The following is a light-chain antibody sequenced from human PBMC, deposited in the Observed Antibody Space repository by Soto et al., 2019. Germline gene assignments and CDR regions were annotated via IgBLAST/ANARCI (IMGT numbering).Light chain of an antibody. J-gene: IGKJ2*01. V-gene: IGKV3-20*01. Sequence: EIVLTQSPGTLSLSPGERATLSCRASQSVSSTYIAWYQQNPGQAPRLLIYGASSRPTGIPDRFSGSGSGTDFTLTISRLEREDFSVYFCQQYGRSPPFTFGQGTKVEIK. CDR3: QQYGRSPPFT. CDR2: GAS. CDR1: QSVSSTY.